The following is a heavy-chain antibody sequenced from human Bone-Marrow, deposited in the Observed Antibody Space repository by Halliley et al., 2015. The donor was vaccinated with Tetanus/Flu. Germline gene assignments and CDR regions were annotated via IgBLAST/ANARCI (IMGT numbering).Heavy chain of an antibody. J-gene: IGHJ6*02. Sequence: SLRLSCTASGFNFGDYAMSWVRQVPGKGLEWISLIRSNAYGGTTEYAASVKGRFTISRDDSKSIAYLQMNSLKTEDTALYYCTRGSLGGYRGYDFPYYYFMDVWGQGTTVTVSS. CDR1: GFNFGDYA. D-gene: IGHD5-12*01. CDR3: TRGSLGGYRGYDFPYYYFMDV. V-gene: IGHV3-49*04. CDR2: IRSNAYGGTT.